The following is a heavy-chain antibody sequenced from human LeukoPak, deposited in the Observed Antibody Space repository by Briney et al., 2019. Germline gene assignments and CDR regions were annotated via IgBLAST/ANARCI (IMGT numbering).Heavy chain of an antibody. CDR1: GGSFSGYY. Sequence: SETLSLTCAAYGGSFSGYYWSWIRQPPGKGLEWIGEINHSGGTNYNPSLKSRVTISVDTSKNQLSLNLTSLTAADTAVYYCARRGSGWHNWGQGALVTVSS. V-gene: IGHV4-34*01. CDR3: ARRGSGWHN. CDR2: INHSGGT. D-gene: IGHD6-19*01. J-gene: IGHJ4*02.